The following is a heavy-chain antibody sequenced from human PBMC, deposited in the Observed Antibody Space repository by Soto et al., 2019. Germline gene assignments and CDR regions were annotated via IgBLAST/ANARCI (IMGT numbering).Heavy chain of an antibody. CDR1: GYTFTNYY. V-gene: IGHV1-46*01. CDR3: AGTGIPRETGYHFDMDV. J-gene: IGHJ6*02. Sequence: ASVKVSCKASGYTFTNYYIHWVRQAPGHGLEWMTVINPSGGSTDYAQKFQGRVTLTRDTSTSTVHMELSSLRSEDTAVYYCAGTGIPRETGYHFDMDVWGQGTPVTVSS. CDR2: INPSGGST. D-gene: IGHD1-1*01.